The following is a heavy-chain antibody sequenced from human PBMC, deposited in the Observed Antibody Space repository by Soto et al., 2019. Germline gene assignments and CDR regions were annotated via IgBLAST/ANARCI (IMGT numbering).Heavy chain of an antibody. Sequence: GGSLRLSCAASGFTFSSYAMSWVRQAPGKGLEWVSAISGSGGSTYYADSVKGRFTISRDNSKNTLYLQMNSLRAEDTAVYYCAKLYYYDSSGYFPYYGMDVWGQGTTVTVSS. J-gene: IGHJ6*02. D-gene: IGHD3-22*01. CDR1: GFTFSSYA. V-gene: IGHV3-23*01. CDR3: AKLYYYDSSGYFPYYGMDV. CDR2: ISGSGGST.